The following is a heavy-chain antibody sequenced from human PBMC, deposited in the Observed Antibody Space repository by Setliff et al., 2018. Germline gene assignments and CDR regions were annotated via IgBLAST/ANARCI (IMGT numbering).Heavy chain of an antibody. CDR3: TRDQDYYGMDV. Sequence: GGSLRLSCAGSGFTFNTYWMTWVRQAPGKGLEWVASITHDGSKTYILDSVKGRFTISRDNTKNSLYLQMNSLRGEDTAVYHCTRDQDYYGMDVWGQGTAVTVSS. CDR1: GFTFNTYW. V-gene: IGHV3-7*01. CDR2: ITHDGSKT. J-gene: IGHJ6*02.